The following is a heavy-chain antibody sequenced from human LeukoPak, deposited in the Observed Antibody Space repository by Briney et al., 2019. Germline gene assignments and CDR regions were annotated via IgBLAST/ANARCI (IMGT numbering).Heavy chain of an antibody. Sequence: GRSLRLSCAASGFTFSSYAMQWVRQAPGKGLEWVSAISGSGGSTYYADSVKGRFTISRDNSKNTLYLQMNSLRAEDTAVYYCATFHQRTGYVWGSSRFDPWGQGTLVTVSS. V-gene: IGHV3-23*01. J-gene: IGHJ5*02. D-gene: IGHD3-16*01. CDR3: ATFHQRTGYVWGSSRFDP. CDR1: GFTFSSYA. CDR2: ISGSGGST.